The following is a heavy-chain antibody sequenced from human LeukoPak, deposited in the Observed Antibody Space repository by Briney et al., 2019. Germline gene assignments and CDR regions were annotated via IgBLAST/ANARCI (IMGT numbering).Heavy chain of an antibody. J-gene: IGHJ4*02. CDR1: GFTFGDHA. D-gene: IGHD5-18*01. CDR2: IRSKAYGGTT. Sequence: PGGSLRLSCTASGFTFGDHAMSWVRQAPGKGLEWVGFIRSKAYGGTTEYAAPVKGRFTISRDDSKSIAYLQMNSLRAEDTAVYYCAKDRRSSYGFLNGKDYWGQGTLVTVSS. V-gene: IGHV3-49*04. CDR3: AKDRRSSYGFLNGKDY.